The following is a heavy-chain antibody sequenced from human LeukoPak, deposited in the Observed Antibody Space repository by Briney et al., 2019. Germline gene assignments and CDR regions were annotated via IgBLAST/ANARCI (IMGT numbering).Heavy chain of an antibody. D-gene: IGHD3-16*02. Sequence: PSETLSLTCTVSGGSISSYYWSWIRQPPGKGLEWIGYISYSGSTNYNPSLMSRVTISVDTSKNQFSLKLSSVTAADTAVYYCAKYVWGSYPTFEDYWGQGTLVTVSS. CDR1: GGSISSYY. CDR2: ISYSGST. J-gene: IGHJ4*02. V-gene: IGHV4-59*01. CDR3: AKYVWGSYPTFEDY.